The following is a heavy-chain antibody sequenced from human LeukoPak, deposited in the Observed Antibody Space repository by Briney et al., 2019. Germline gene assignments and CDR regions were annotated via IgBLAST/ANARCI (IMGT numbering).Heavy chain of an antibody. CDR2: INPSGGST. Sequence: GASVKVSCKASGYTFTSYYIHWVRQAPGQGLEWMGIINPSGGSTDYGQKFQGRVTMTTDTSTNIAYMELRSLRSDDTAVYYCARDGFGYGSVEWFDPWGQGTLVTVSS. D-gene: IGHD3-10*01. J-gene: IGHJ5*02. CDR3: ARDGFGYGSVEWFDP. CDR1: GYTFTSYY. V-gene: IGHV1-46*01.